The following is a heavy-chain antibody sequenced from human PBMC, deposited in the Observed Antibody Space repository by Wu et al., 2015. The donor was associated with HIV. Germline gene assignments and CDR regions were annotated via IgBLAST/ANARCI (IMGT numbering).Heavy chain of an antibody. CDR1: GGSFSGYY. D-gene: IGHD3-3*01. CDR3: ARGFWSGPDQYSFYYYTDV. Sequence: QVQLQQWGAGLLKPSETLSLKCAVYGGSFSGYYWSWIRQFSGKGLEWLGEINHTGSTSYNPSLKSRVTMSVDTSKNQFSLKLSSVTAADTAIYYCARGFWSGPDQYSFYYYTDVWGKGTTVIVSS. CDR2: INHTGST. V-gene: IGHV4-34*02. J-gene: IGHJ6*03.